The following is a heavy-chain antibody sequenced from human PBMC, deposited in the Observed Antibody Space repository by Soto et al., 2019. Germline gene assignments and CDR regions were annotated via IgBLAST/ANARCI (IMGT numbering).Heavy chain of an antibody. J-gene: IGHJ4*02. CDR1: GFTFSSYG. V-gene: IGHV3-33*01. Sequence: PVGSLRLSGAASGFTFSSYGMHWVRQAPGKGLEWVAVIWYDGSNKYYADSVKGRFTISRDNSKNTLYLQMNSLRAEDTAVYYCARFASGTYYYDSSGYYPDYWGQGTLVTVSS. CDR2: IWYDGSNK. CDR3: ARFASGTYYYDSSGYYPDY. D-gene: IGHD3-22*01.